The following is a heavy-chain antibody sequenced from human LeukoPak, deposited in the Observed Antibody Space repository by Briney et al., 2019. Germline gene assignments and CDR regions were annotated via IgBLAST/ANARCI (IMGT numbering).Heavy chain of an antibody. D-gene: IGHD4-17*01. J-gene: IGHJ4*02. V-gene: IGHV4-59*08. CDR3: ARVDRTTVTSFDY. CDR2: IYYSGST. Sequence: SETLSLTCTVSGGSISSYYWSWIRQPPGKGLEWIGYIYYSGSTNYNPSLKSRVTISVDTSKNQFSLKLSSVTAADTAVYYCARVDRTTVTSFDYWGQGTLVTVSS. CDR1: GGSISSYY.